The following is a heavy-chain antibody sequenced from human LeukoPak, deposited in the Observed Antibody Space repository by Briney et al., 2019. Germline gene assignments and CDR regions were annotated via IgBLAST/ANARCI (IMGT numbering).Heavy chain of an antibody. D-gene: IGHD1-26*01. CDR1: GGSISGYY. CDR2: VYYSGTT. V-gene: IGHV4-59*08. J-gene: IGHJ5*02. CDR3: ARGATTDWIDWFDP. Sequence: SETLSLTCSISGGSISGYYWSWIRQPPGEGLEWIGYVYYSGTTDYNPSLKSRATISVDTSRNQLSLKLSSVTAADTAVYYCARGATTDWIDWFDPWGQGTLVTVSS.